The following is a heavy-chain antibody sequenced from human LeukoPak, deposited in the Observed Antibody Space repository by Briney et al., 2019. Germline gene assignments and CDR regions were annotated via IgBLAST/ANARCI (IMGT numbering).Heavy chain of an antibody. V-gene: IGHV3-66*01. CDR1: GLTVTSNY. D-gene: IGHD3/OR15-3a*01. J-gene: IGHJ4*02. Sequence: GGSLRLSCAASGLTVTSNYMTWVRQAPGKGLEWVSVIYSGGSGGSTYYADSVKGRFTISRDNAKNSLYLQMNSLRDEDTGVYYCARDLKWTGYWGQGTLVTVSS. CDR3: ARDLKWTGY. CDR2: IYSGGSGGST.